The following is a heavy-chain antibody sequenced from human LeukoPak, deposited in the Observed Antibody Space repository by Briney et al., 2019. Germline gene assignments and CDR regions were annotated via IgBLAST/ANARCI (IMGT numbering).Heavy chain of an antibody. V-gene: IGHV1-18*01. CDR2: VSGYNGNT. J-gene: IGHJ5*02. CDR3: ARGDWSAP. D-gene: IGHD2-21*01. CDR1: GYTFTSYD. Sequence: ASVKVSCKASGYTFTSYDINWVRQAPGQGLEWMGWVSGYNGNTNYAQKFEGRVAMTTDTSSSTAYMELRSLRSDDTAIYYCARGDWSAPGGQEPLVTVS.